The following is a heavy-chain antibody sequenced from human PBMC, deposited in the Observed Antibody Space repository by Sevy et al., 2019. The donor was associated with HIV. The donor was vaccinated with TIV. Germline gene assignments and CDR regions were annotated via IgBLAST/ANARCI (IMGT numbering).Heavy chain of an antibody. CDR3: ARKDESVGSFDI. V-gene: IGHV6-1*01. CDR1: GDSVSSNSAV. Sequence: SQTLSLTCAISGDSVSSNSAVWNWIRQSPSRGLEWLGRTYYRSKWDNDYTVSVKSRITINPDTSKNQFSLQLNSVTPEDTAMYYCARKDESVGSFDIWGQGTMVTVSS. CDR2: TYYRSKWDN. J-gene: IGHJ3*02.